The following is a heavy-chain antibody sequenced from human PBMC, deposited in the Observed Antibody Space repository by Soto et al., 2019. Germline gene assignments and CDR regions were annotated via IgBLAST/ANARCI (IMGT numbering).Heavy chain of an antibody. CDR3: ARGVTVFGLVSRFWFDP. D-gene: IGHD3-3*01. V-gene: IGHV4-30-4*01. Sequence: SETLSLTCTVSGGSISSGDCSWSWVRQSPGKGLEWIGHIYNSGITYYNPSLKSRVVISKDTSRNQFSLRLNSLTAADRAVYFCARGVTVFGLVSRFWFDPWGQGTVVTVSS. CDR1: GGSISSGDCS. J-gene: IGHJ5*02. CDR2: IYNSGIT.